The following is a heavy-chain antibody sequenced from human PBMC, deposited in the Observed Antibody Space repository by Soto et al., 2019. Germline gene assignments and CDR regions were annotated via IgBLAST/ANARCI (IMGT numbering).Heavy chain of an antibody. CDR3: TTDYGGYFDWLLHEDYKSNAFDI. J-gene: IGHJ3*02. Sequence: GGSLRLSCAASGFTFSNAWMNWVRQAPGKGLEWVGRIKSKTDGGTTDYAAPVKGSFTISRDDSKNMLYLQMNSLKTEDTAVYYCTTDYGGYFDWLLHEDYKSNAFDIWGQGTMVTVSS. D-gene: IGHD3-9*01. CDR2: IKSKTDGGTT. V-gene: IGHV3-15*07. CDR1: GFTFSNAW.